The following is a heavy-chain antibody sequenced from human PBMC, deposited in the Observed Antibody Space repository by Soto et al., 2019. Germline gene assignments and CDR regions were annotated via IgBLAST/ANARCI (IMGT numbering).Heavy chain of an antibody. V-gene: IGHV3-23*01. Sequence: EVQLLESGGGLVQPGGSLRLSCAASGFTFRSYAMSWARQAPGKGLEWVSGISDRGDNTYYADSVKGRFTISRDNSKNTLYLQMNSLRAEDTAIYYCAKDRPWFDRTTEDSWGQGVLVTVSS. J-gene: IGHJ4*02. CDR3: AKDRPWFDRTTEDS. CDR2: ISDRGDNT. D-gene: IGHD3-10*01. CDR1: GFTFRSYA.